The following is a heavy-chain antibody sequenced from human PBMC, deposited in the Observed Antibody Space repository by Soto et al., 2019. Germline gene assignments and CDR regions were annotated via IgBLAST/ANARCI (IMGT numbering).Heavy chain of an antibody. J-gene: IGHJ6*02. CDR3: AKGSYYDILSPMDV. CDR2: ISWNSGSI. CDR1: GFIFDDYV. D-gene: IGHD3-9*01. V-gene: IGHV3-9*01. Sequence: SLRLSCAASGFIFDDYVIHWVRQAPGKGLEWVSGISWNSGSIAYADSVKGRFTISRDNAKNSLSLQMNSLRAEDTALYYCAKGSYYDILSPMDVWGQGTTVTVSS.